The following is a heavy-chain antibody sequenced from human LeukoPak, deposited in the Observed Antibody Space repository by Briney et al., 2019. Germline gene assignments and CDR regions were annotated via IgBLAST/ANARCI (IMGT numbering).Heavy chain of an antibody. J-gene: IGHJ4*02. CDR3: ARVNLQVADGLDY. V-gene: IGHV4-59*08. CDR1: GGSISSYY. D-gene: IGHD5-24*01. Sequence: SEALSLTCTVSGGSISSYYWSWIRQPPGKGLEWIGHVYYSGSTNYNPSLKSRVTMSLDTKNQFSLKLSPVTAADTAVYYCARVNLQVADGLDYWGQGTLVTVSS. CDR2: VYYSGST.